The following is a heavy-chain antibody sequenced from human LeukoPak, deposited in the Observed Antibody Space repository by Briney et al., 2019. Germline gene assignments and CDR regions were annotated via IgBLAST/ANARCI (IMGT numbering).Heavy chain of an antibody. J-gene: IGHJ4*02. V-gene: IGHV3-53*01. Sequence: GGSLRLSCAASGFTVSSNYMSWVRQAPGKGLEWVSVIYSGGSTYYADTVKGRFTISRDNSKNTLYLQMNSLRAEDTAVYYCAKRVVVTATKYFDYWGQGALVTVSS. CDR3: AKRVVVTATKYFDY. D-gene: IGHD2-21*02. CDR2: IYSGGST. CDR1: GFTVSSNY.